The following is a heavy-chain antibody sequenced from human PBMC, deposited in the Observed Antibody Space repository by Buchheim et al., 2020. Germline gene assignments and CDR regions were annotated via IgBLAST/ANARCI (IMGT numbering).Heavy chain of an antibody. CDR3: AKDRGSSGWSFDF. V-gene: IGHV3-23*04. CDR1: GFTFSSYT. J-gene: IGHJ4*02. Sequence: EVQLVESGGGLVQPGGSLRLSCTASGFTFSSYTMHWVRQAPGKGLEWVSSITFGGTVKYYADSVKGRFTVSRDNSKNMLYLQMNSLTVGDTALYYCAKDRGSSGWSFDFWGRGAL. D-gene: IGHD6-19*01. CDR2: ITFGGTVK.